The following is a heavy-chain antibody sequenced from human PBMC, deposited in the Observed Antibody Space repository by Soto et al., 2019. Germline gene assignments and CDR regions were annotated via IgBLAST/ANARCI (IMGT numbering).Heavy chain of an antibody. CDR2: MNPNSGNT. D-gene: IGHD3-22*01. CDR1: GYTFGNYD. Sequence: QVQLVQSGAEVKRPGASVKVSSKAPGYTFGNYDINWVRQATGEGLEWMGWMNPNSGNTGYAQKFQGRVTMTRNTSISTAYMELSSLRSEDTAVYYCARSYYDSSDPFDYWGQGTLVTVSS. CDR3: ARSYYDSSDPFDY. V-gene: IGHV1-8*01. J-gene: IGHJ4*02.